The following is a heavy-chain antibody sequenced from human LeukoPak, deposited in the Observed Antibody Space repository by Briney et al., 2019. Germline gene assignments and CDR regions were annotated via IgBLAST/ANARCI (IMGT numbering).Heavy chain of an antibody. V-gene: IGHV3-9*01. CDR1: VFTFDDYA. Sequence: GGSLRLSCAAAVFTFDDYAMHWVRQAPGKGLEWVSVISWNSGSIGHADSVKARFTISRDNAKNSLYLQMNSLRAEDTALYYCAKAISGYCYHDAFDIWGQGTMVTVSS. J-gene: IGHJ3*02. CDR3: AKAISGYCYHDAFDI. D-gene: IGHD3-22*01. CDR2: ISWNSGSI.